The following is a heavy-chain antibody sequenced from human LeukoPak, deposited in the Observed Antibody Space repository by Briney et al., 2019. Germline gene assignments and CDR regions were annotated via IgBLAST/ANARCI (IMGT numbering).Heavy chain of an antibody. CDR1: GFTFSYYY. V-gene: IGHV3-11*01. CDR3: ARDRLGDYDHSGYYDK. CDR2: ICDSGRTI. J-gene: IGHJ4*02. D-gene: IGHD3-22*01. Sequence: GGSLRLSCAASGFTFSYYYMSWIRQAPGKGLEWVSYICDSGRTIYYADSVKGRFTISRDNAKNSVYLQMNNLRAEDTAVYYCARDRLGDYDHSGYYDKWGQGTLATVSS.